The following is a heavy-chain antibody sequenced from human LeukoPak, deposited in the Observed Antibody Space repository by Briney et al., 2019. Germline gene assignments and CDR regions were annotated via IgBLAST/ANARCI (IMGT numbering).Heavy chain of an antibody. Sequence: PSETLSLTCTVSGGSISSGGYYWSWIRQPAGKGLEWIGRIYTSGSTNYNPSLKSRVTISVDTSKNQFSLKLSSVTAADTAVYYCARVRVDTAMVPLGYYYYMDVWGKGTTVTVSS. D-gene: IGHD5-18*01. CDR2: IYTSGST. CDR3: ARVRVDTAMVPLGYYYYMDV. J-gene: IGHJ6*03. CDR1: GGSISSGGYY. V-gene: IGHV4-61*02.